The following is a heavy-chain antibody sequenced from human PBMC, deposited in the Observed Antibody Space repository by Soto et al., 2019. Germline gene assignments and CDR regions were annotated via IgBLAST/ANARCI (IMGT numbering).Heavy chain of an antibody. Sequence: EVQLLESGGGLVQPGGSLRLSCAASGFTFSSYAMSWVRQAPGKGLEWVSIIGVGGGDRYYPESVKGRFTISRDNSRDTLYLDMNSLRDEDPAVYYCARVRFGELVWGQGTLVTVSS. D-gene: IGHD3-10*01. J-gene: IGHJ4*02. CDR3: ARVRFGELV. CDR2: IGVGGGDR. CDR1: GFTFSSYA. V-gene: IGHV3-23*01.